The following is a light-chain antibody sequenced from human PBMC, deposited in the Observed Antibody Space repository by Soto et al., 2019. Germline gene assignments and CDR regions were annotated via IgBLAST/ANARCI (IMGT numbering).Light chain of an antibody. J-gene: IGLJ1*01. CDR2: GNS. CDR1: SSNIGAGYD. CDR3: QSYDSSLSGCV. Sequence: QSVLTQPPSVSGAPGQRVTISCTGSSSNIGAGYDVHWYQQLPGTAPKLLIYGNSNRSSGVPDRFSGSKSGTSASLAITGLXAEDEADYYCQSYDSSLSGCVFGTGTKVTLL. V-gene: IGLV1-40*01.